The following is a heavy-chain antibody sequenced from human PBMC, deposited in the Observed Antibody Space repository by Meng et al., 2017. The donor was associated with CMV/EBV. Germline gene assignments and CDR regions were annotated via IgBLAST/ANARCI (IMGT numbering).Heavy chain of an antibody. CDR2: IYYSGTT. V-gene: IGHV4-30-4*08. D-gene: IGHD3-22*01. Sequence: PRPQPGPGLVKPSQSLSLPWSVSGGSISSGDYYWSSIRQPPGKGLEWIGYIYYSGTTHSNPSLESRVTISVDTSKNQFSLNLSSVTAADTAVYYCARLSGSGTTSTGYHYAFDSWGQGTLVTVFS. CDR1: GGSISSGDYY. J-gene: IGHJ4*02. CDR3: ARLSGSGTTSTGYHYAFDS.